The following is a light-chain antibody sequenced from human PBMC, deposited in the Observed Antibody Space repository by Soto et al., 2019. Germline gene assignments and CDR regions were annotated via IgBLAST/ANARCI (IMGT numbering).Light chain of an antibody. V-gene: IGKV3-20*01. Sequence: IVLTQSPGTLSLSPWERATLSCRASQSVSSSYLAWYQQKPGQAPRLLIYGASSRATGIPDRFSGSGSGTDFTLTISRLEPDDFAVYYCQQYGSSGTFGQGTKVDIK. CDR3: QQYGSSGT. J-gene: IGKJ1*01. CDR2: GAS. CDR1: QSVSSSY.